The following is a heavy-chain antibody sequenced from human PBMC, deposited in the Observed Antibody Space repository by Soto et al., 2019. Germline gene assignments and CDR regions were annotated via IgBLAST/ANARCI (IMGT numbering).Heavy chain of an antibody. Sequence: GGSLRLSCSASGFTFSGYAMHWVRQAPGKDLEWVAVMSYDGSNIYYADSVRGRMTISRDNSKNTLYLQVDSLRSEDTAVYYCAKDRITMVRGVIFLTGMDVWGQGTTVTVSS. CDR2: MSYDGSNI. CDR3: AKDRITMVRGVIFLTGMDV. V-gene: IGHV3-30-3*01. J-gene: IGHJ6*02. CDR1: GFTFSGYA. D-gene: IGHD3-10*01.